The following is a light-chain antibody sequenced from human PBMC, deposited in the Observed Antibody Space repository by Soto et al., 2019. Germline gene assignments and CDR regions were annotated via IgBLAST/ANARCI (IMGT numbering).Light chain of an antibody. Sequence: QSVLTQPPSVSGAPGQRVTISCTGSSSNIGAGYDVHWYQQLPGTAPKLLIYGNSNRPSGVPDRLSGSKSGTSASLAITGLQAEDEADYYCQSYDNSLSADVVFGGGTKLTVL. J-gene: IGLJ2*01. V-gene: IGLV1-40*01. CDR2: GNS. CDR1: SSNIGAGYD. CDR3: QSYDNSLSADVV.